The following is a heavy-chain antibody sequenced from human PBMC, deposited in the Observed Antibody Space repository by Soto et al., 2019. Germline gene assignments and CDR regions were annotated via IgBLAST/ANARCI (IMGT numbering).Heavy chain of an antibody. J-gene: IGHJ6*02. CDR2: MYHSGST. CDR3: ARKGLLWFGERYYGMDV. CDR1: GGSISSGGYS. V-gene: IGHV4-30-2*01. D-gene: IGHD3-10*01. Sequence: SETLSLTCAVSGGSISSGGYSWSWIRHPPGKGLEWIGYMYHSGSTYYNPSLKSRVTISIDRSKNQFSLKLSSVTAADTAVYYCARKGLLWFGERYYGMDVWGQGTTVTVSS.